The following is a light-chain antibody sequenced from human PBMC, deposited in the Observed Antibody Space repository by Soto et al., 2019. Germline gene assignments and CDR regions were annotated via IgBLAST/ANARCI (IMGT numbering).Light chain of an antibody. CDR3: AAWDDSLNGHVV. Sequence: QSALTQPPSASGTPGQRVTISCSGSSSNIGSNSVNWYQQLPGTAPKLLIYFNNQRPSGVPDRFSGSKSGTSASLAISGLQSEDEADYYCAAWDDSLNGHVVFGGGTKLTVL. CDR2: FNN. CDR1: SSNIGSNS. J-gene: IGLJ2*01. V-gene: IGLV1-44*01.